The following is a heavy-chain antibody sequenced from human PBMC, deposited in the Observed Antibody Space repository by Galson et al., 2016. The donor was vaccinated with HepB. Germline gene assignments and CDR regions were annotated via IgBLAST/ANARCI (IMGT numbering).Heavy chain of an antibody. D-gene: IGHD6-13*01. CDR3: SRVTDSRSWHDAH. CDR2: LCYTGNT. CDR1: GGSIRSSAYY. J-gene: IGHJ4*02. V-gene: IGHV4-39*07. Sequence: SETLSLTCTVSGGSIRSSAYYWGWNRQSPEKGLEWIGSLCYTGNTFYNPSLKSRVTISIDTSKNQFSLKVNSVTAADTAVYFCSRVTDSRSWHDAHWGQGTPVTVSS.